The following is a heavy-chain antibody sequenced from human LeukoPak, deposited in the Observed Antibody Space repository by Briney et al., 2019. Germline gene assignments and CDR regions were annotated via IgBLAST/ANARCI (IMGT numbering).Heavy chain of an antibody. CDR3: ARQKNLVGARDY. CDR2: ICPGDSDT. CDR1: GYSFTSYW. Sequence: GESLKISCVGSGYSFTSYWIGWVRQMPGKGLEWMGVICPGDSDTRYSPSFQGQVIISADKSISTAYLQWNSLKASDSALYYCARQKNLVGARDYWGQGTLVTVSS. J-gene: IGHJ4*02. V-gene: IGHV5-51*01. D-gene: IGHD1-26*01.